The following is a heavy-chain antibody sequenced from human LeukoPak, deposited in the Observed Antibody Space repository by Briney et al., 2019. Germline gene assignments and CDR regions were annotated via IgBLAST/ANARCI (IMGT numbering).Heavy chain of an antibody. CDR3: ARDGRNTYYYDSSGYYTGDWFDP. V-gene: IGHV1-46*02. CDR2: ITSTGTTT. Sequence: ASVKVSCKASGYNLNTYHMHWVRQAPGQGLEWMGIITSTGTTTICAQKFQGRVTMTRDTSTSTVYMDLSSLRSDDTAVYYCARDGRNTYYYDSSGYYTGDWFDPWGQGTLVTVSS. J-gene: IGHJ5*02. D-gene: IGHD3-22*01. CDR1: GYNLNTYH.